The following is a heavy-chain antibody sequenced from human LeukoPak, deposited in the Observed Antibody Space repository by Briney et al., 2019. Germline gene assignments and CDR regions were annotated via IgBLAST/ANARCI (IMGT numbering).Heavy chain of an antibody. J-gene: IGHJ4*02. Sequence: PSETLSLTCIVSGGSISNYYWSWIRQPPGKGQEWDGYIYYSGSTNYNPSLKSRVTISVDTSKNQFSLKLSSVTAADTAVYYCARGGTRPDYYFDYWGQGTLLTVSS. CDR1: GGSISNYY. CDR3: ARGGTRPDYYFDY. V-gene: IGHV4-59*01. CDR2: IYYSGST. D-gene: IGHD2-2*01.